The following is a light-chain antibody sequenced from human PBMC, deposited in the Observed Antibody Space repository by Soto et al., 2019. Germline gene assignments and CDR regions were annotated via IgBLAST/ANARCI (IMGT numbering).Light chain of an antibody. Sequence: DIQMTQSPSSLSASVGDRVTITCRASQSISRYLNWYQQKPGKAPNLLIYVASSLQSDVPSRFSGSGSGTDFTLTINSLQPEDFATYYCLQSYGTPIPFGQGTRLEIK. CDR2: VAS. CDR1: QSISRY. CDR3: LQSYGTPIP. V-gene: IGKV1-39*01. J-gene: IGKJ5*01.